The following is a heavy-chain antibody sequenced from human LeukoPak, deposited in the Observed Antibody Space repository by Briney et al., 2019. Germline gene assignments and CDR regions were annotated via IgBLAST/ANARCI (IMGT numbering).Heavy chain of an antibody. CDR3: AKDIKVGSWHPLDA. D-gene: IGHD2-2*03. CDR1: GFTFDDYA. J-gene: IGHJ6*02. CDR2: ISWNSGSI. V-gene: IGHV3-9*01. Sequence: GRSLRLSCAASGFTFDDYAMHWVRQAPGKGLEWVSGISWNSGSIGYADSVKGRFTISRDNAKNSLYLQMNSLRAEDTALYYCAKDIKVGSWHPLDAWGQGTTVTVSS.